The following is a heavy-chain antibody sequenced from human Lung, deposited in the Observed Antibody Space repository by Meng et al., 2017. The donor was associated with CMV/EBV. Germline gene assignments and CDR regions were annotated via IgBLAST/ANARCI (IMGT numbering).Heavy chain of an antibody. CDR2: ISTTSTYI. CDR3: ARSWDGMDV. V-gene: IGHV3-21*01. CDR1: GFTFSAYA. Sequence: ESLKISCAASGFTFSAYAMNWVRQAPGKGLEWVTSISTTSTYIYYADSVKGRFTISRDNAQNSVYLQMNSLSAEDTGVYYCARSWDGMDVWGQGTTVTFSS. J-gene: IGHJ6*02. D-gene: IGHD6-13*01.